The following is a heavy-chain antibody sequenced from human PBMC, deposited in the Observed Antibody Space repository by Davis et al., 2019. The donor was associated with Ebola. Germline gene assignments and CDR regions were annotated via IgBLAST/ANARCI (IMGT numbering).Heavy chain of an antibody. CDR1: GYTFTGYY. D-gene: IGHD4-23*01. CDR2: INPNSGGT. CDR3: ARDPPYGGNSRWYFDL. J-gene: IGHJ2*01. Sequence: ASVKVSCKASGYTFTGYYMHWVRQAPGQGLEWMGWINPNSGGTNYAQKFQGRVTMTRDTSISTAYMELSRLRSDDTAVYYCARDPPYGGNSRWYFDLWGRGTLVTVSS. V-gene: IGHV1-2*02.